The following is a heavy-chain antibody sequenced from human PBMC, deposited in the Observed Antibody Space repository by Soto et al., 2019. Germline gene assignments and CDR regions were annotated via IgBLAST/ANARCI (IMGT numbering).Heavy chain of an antibody. D-gene: IGHD4-17*01. CDR1: GASVRSGDYY. Sequence: QVQLQESGPGLVKPSQTLSLTCSVSGASVRSGDYYWSSIRQAPGKGLEWIGYIYNSGGSYYNPSLKGRLTISIDTSKNQFSLKLNSGTAADTAIYYFVGTGTTDDSWGRGTLVTFSS. J-gene: IGHJ4*02. V-gene: IGHV4-30-4*01. CDR3: VGTGTTDDS. CDR2: IYNSGGS.